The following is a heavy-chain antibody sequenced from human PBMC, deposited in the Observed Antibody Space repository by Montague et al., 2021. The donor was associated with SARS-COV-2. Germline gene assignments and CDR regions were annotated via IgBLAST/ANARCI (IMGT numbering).Heavy chain of an antibody. CDR1: GYSISSGYY. V-gene: IGHV4-38-2*02. CDR2: IYHSGST. CDR3: ARDVRDYDFWGGRAQTSADY. J-gene: IGHJ4*02. Sequence: SETLSLTCTVSGYSISSGYYWGWIRQPPGKGLEWIGSIYHSGSTYYNPSLKSRVIIVVDTSKNNFSLKLSSVTAADTAVYYCARDVRDYDFWGGRAQTSADYWGQGTLVTVSS. D-gene: IGHD3-3*01.